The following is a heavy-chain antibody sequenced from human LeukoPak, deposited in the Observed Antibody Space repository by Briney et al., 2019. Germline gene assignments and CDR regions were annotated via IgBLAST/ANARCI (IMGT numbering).Heavy chain of an antibody. CDR2: IYYSGST. V-gene: IGHV4-61*05. D-gene: IGHD6-13*01. Sequence: SETLSLTCTVSGGSISSSSYYWGWIRQPPGKGLEWIGYIYYSGSTNYNPSLKSRATISVDTSKNQFSLKLSSVTAADTAVYYCARVSEYSSSWYVPYYYYYMDVWGKGTTVTISS. CDR1: GGSISSSSYY. CDR3: ARVSEYSSSWYVPYYYYYMDV. J-gene: IGHJ6*03.